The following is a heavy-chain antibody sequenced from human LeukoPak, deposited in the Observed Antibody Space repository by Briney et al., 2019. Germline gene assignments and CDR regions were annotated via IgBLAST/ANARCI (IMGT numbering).Heavy chain of an antibody. J-gene: IGHJ6*03. CDR3: ANFYDYVWGSYRRDYYYYYMDV. D-gene: IGHD3-16*02. CDR1: GFTFSSYG. CDR2: ISGSGGST. Sequence: PGGSLRLSCAASGFTFSSYGMSWVRQAPGKGLEWVSAISGSGGSTYYADSVKGRFTISRDNSKNTLYLQMNSLRAEDTAVYYCANFYDYVWGSYRRDYYYYYMDVWGKGTTVTISS. V-gene: IGHV3-23*01.